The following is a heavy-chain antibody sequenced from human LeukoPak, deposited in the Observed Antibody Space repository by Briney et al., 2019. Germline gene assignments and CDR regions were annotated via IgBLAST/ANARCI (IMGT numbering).Heavy chain of an antibody. D-gene: IGHD6-6*01. V-gene: IGHV3-74*01. CDR3: AKDLVNIKPYYFDY. CDR2: INSDGSST. J-gene: IGHJ4*02. Sequence: GGSLRLSCAASGFTFSSYWMHWVRQAPGKGLVWVSRINSDGSSTYYADSVKGRFTISRDNSKNTLYLQMNSLRAEDTAVYYCAKDLVNIKPYYFDYWGQGTLVTVSS. CDR1: GFTFSSYW.